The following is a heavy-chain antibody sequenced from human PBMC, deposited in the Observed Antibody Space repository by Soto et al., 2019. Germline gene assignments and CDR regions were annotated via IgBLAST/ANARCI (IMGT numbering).Heavy chain of an antibody. D-gene: IGHD3-22*01. CDR1: GGSISSGGYS. CDR3: ARFYYYDSRSNWFDP. J-gene: IGHJ5*02. V-gene: IGHV4-30-2*01. Sequence: SETLSLTCAVSGGSISSGGYSWSWIRQPPGKGLEWIGYMYHSGSTYYNPSLKSRVTISIDRSKNQFSLELSSVTAADTAVYYCARFYYYDSRSNWFDPWGQGTLVTVSS. CDR2: MYHSGST.